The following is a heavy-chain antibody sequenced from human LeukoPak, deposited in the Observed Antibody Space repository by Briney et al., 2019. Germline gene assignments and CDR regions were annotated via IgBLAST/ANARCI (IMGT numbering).Heavy chain of an antibody. J-gene: IGHJ3*02. CDR1: GGSVSSTAYY. V-gene: IGHV4-39*01. CDR3: ARLGGYNLSRNAFDI. Sequence: SETLSLTCTVSGGSVSSTAYYWGWIRPTPGKGLEWIGNAYVNGHTYYNPSLKSRVTIVVDTSKNEFSLKLSSVTAADTAVYYCARLGGYNLSRNAFDIWGRGTLVTVSS. CDR2: AYVNGHT. D-gene: IGHD5-24*01.